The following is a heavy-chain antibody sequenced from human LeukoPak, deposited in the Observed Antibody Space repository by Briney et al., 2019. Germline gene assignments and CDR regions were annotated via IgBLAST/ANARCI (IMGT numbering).Heavy chain of an antibody. D-gene: IGHD3-22*01. CDR3: ARDSPVYYDSSGHYLGYFDY. CDR2: IYTSGST. J-gene: IGHJ4*02. V-gene: IGHV4-4*07. CDR1: GGSISSYY. Sequence: PSETLSLTCTVSGGSISSYYWSWIRQPAGKGLEWIGRIYTSGSTNYNPSLKSRVTMSVDTSKNQFSLKLSSVTAADTAVYYCARDSPVYYDSSGHYLGYFDYWGQGTLVTVSS.